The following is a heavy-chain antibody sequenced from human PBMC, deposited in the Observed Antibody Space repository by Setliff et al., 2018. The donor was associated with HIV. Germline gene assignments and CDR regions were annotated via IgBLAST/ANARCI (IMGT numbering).Heavy chain of an antibody. D-gene: IGHD5-18*01. CDR3: AKMHTAMDPDTFDI. V-gene: IGHV3-30*02. CDR2: VRYDGSYR. Sequence: GGSLRLSCAVSGFTFISYGMYWVRQAPGKGLEWVAFVRYDGSYRYYVDSVKGRFTISRDNSKNTMFLQMNSLRVEDTAIYYCAKMHTAMDPDTFDIWGQGTMVTVSS. CDR1: GFTFISYG. J-gene: IGHJ3*02.